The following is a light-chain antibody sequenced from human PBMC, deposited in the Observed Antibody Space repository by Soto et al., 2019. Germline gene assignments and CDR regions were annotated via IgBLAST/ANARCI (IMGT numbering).Light chain of an antibody. V-gene: IGKV3-11*01. CDR3: QQRSSWPSIT. CDR1: QSVSSN. J-gene: IGKJ5*01. CDR2: DAS. Sequence: EIVMTQSPATLSVSTGDRATLSCRASQSVSSNLAWYQQKPGQAPRLLIYDASNRATGIPARFSGSGSGTDFTLTISSLEPEDFAVYYCQQRSSWPSITFGQGTRLEIK.